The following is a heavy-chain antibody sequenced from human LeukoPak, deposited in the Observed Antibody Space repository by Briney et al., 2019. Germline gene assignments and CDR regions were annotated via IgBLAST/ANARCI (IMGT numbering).Heavy chain of an antibody. Sequence: SETLSLTCSVSRGFISSYYWIWLRQPPGKGPGWIGYVYYTGSTNYKPSLKSRVTISVDTSKNQFSLNLSSVTAADTAVYHCARAYYFWSGYYVLDYWGQGTLVTVSS. CDR2: VYYTGST. CDR1: RGFISSYY. D-gene: IGHD3-3*01. CDR3: ARAYYFWSGYYVLDY. J-gene: IGHJ4*02. V-gene: IGHV4-59*01.